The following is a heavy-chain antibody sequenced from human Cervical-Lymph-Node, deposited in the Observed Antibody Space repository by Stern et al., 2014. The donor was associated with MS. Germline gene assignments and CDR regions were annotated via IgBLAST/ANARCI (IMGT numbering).Heavy chain of an antibody. CDR3: ARQGPDSSGYYNLYYFDY. D-gene: IGHD3-22*01. CDR1: GYSFPNYW. CDR2: IYPGDSDT. J-gene: IGHJ4*02. V-gene: IGHV5-51*01. Sequence: MQLVQPGAEVKKPGESLKISCKGSGYSFPNYWIAWVRQMPGKGLEWMGTIYPGDSDTRYSPSFQGQVTISADKPISTAYLQWSSLKASDTAMYYCARQGPDSSGYYNLYYFDYWGQGTLVTVSS.